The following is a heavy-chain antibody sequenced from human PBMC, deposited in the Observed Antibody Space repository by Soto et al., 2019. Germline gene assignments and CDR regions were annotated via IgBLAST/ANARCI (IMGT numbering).Heavy chain of an antibody. Sequence: EVQLVESGGGLVQPGGSLRLSCAASGFTFSDHYMEWVRQAPGKGLEWVGRIRNKANSYITEYGAPVKGRFTISRDDSKNSLSLQMNSLKTEDTAVYYCASAWFGELKYFDYWGQGTLVTVSS. J-gene: IGHJ4*02. CDR3: ASAWFGELKYFDY. V-gene: IGHV3-72*01. CDR1: GFTFSDHY. D-gene: IGHD3-10*01. CDR2: IRNKANSYIT.